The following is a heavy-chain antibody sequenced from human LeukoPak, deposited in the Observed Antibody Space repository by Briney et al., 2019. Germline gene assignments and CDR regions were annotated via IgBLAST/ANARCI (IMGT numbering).Heavy chain of an antibody. J-gene: IGHJ3*02. Sequence: PSETLSLTCTVSGGSISSYYWSWIRQPPGKGLEWIGYIHYSGSTNNNPSLKSRVTISVDTSKNQFSLKLSSVTAADTAVYYCARRPDYDSSGYYYGNDGFDIWGQGTMVTVSS. CDR3: ARRPDYDSSGYYYGNDGFDI. CDR2: IHYSGST. CDR1: GGSISSYY. D-gene: IGHD3-22*01. V-gene: IGHV4-59*08.